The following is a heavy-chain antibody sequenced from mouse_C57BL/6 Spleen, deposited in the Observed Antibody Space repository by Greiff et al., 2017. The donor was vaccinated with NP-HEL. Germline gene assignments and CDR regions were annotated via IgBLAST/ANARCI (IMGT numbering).Heavy chain of an antibody. J-gene: IGHJ4*01. V-gene: IGHV1-55*01. D-gene: IGHD2-4*01. CDR2: IYPGSGST. CDR3: ARQGDYDEYYYAMDY. CDR1: GYTFTSYW. Sequence: QVQLQQPGAELVKPGASVKMSCKASGYTFTSYWITWVKQRPGQGLEWIGDIYPGSGSTNYNEKFKSKATLTVDTASSTAYMQLSSLTSEDSAVYYCARQGDYDEYYYAMDYWGQGTSVTVSS.